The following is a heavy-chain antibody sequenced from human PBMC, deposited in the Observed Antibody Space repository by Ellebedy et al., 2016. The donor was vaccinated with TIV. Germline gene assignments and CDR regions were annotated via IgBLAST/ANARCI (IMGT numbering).Heavy chain of an antibody. V-gene: IGHV1-69*06. CDR3: ARDTVPGYYYYYGMDV. D-gene: IGHD4-17*01. Sequence: SVKVSCXASGGTFSSYAISWVRQAPGQGLEWMGGIIPIFGTANYAQKFQGRVTITADKSTSTAYMELSSLRSEDTAVYYCARDTVPGYYYYYGMDVWGQGTTVTVSS. CDR2: IIPIFGTA. J-gene: IGHJ6*02. CDR1: GGTFSSYA.